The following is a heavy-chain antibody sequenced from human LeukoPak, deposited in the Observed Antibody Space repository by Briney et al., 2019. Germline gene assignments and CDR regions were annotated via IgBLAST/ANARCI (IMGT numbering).Heavy chain of an antibody. Sequence: ASETLSLTCTVSGGSISSSSYYWGWIRQPPGKGLEWIGSIYYSGSTYYNPSLKSRVTISVDTSKNQFSLKLSSVTAADTAVYYCARAPSYYYAWFDPWGQGTLVTVSS. D-gene: IGHD3-10*01. J-gene: IGHJ5*02. V-gene: IGHV4-39*07. CDR2: IYYSGST. CDR3: ARAPSYYYAWFDP. CDR1: GGSISSSSYY.